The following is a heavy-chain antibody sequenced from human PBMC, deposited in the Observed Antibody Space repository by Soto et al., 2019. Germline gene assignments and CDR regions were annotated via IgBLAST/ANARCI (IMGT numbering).Heavy chain of an antibody. CDR2: INSDGSST. V-gene: IGHV3-74*01. Sequence: GGSLRLSCAASGFTFSSCAMTWVRQAPGKGLEWVSRINSDGSSTSYADSVKGRFTISRDNAKNTLYLQMNSLRAEDTAVYYCARYCSGGSCLPFGYWGQGTLVTVSS. CDR3: ARYCSGGSCLPFGY. D-gene: IGHD2-15*01. CDR1: GFTFSSCA. J-gene: IGHJ4*02.